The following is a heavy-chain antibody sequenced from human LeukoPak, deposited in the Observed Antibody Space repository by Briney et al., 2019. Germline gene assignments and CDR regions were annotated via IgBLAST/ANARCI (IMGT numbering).Heavy chain of an antibody. CDR1: GYTFTGYY. J-gene: IGHJ4*02. Sequence: ASVKVSSKASGYTFTGYYMHWVRQAPGQGLEWMGWINPNSGGTNYAQKFQGRVTMTRDTSISTAYMELSRLRSDDTAVYYCAREVNTRQLRFLEWFYDYWGQGTLVAVAS. D-gene: IGHD3-3*01. CDR2: INPNSGGT. CDR3: AREVNTRQLRFLEWFYDY. V-gene: IGHV1-2*02.